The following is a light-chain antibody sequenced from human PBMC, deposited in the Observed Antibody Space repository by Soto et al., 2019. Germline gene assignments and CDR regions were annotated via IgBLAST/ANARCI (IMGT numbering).Light chain of an antibody. CDR2: DAS. CDR3: QQRSNWPSLT. J-gene: IGKJ4*01. CDR1: QSVSNN. V-gene: IGKV3-11*01. Sequence: EVVLTQSPATQSLSPGERATLSCRASQSVSNNLAWYQLKPGQAPRLLISDASNRATGIPARFSGSGSGTDFTLTISSLEPEDFAVYYCQQRSNWPSLTFGGGTKVEIK.